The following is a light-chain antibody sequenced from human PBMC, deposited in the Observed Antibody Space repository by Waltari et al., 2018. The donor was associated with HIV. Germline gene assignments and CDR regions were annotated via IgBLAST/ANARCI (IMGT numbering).Light chain of an antibody. V-gene: IGLV3-1*01. Sequence: SYEVTPPPSVAVSPGQTASITCSGYELGDKYTSWYQQKPGQSPLLVIYQDNKRPSGIPERFSGSSSGHTATLTISGTLPMDEADYYCQAWGSTTSGVFGRGTKLTVL. CDR3: QAWGSTTSGV. CDR2: QDN. J-gene: IGLJ2*01. CDR1: ELGDKY.